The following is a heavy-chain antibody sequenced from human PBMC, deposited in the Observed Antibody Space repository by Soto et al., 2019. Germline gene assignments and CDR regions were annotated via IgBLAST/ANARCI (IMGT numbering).Heavy chain of an antibody. V-gene: IGHV1-3*01. CDR3: ARVSDYYDSSGTFDY. CDR2: INAGNGNT. J-gene: IGHJ4*02. Sequence: GASVKVSCKASGYTFTSYAMHWVRQAPGQRLEWMGWINAGNGNTKYSQKFQGRVTITRDTSASTAYMELSSLRSEDTAVYYCARVSDYYDSSGTFDYWGQGTLVTVSS. D-gene: IGHD3-22*01. CDR1: GYTFTSYA.